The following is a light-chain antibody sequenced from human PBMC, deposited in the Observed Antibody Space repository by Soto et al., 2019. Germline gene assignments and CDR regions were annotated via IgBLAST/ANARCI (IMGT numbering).Light chain of an antibody. CDR1: QSISSW. CDR3: QQYGSSIT. Sequence: DIQMTQSPSTLSASVGDRVTITCRASQSISSWLAWYQQKPGKAPKLLIYDASSLQSGVPSRFSGSGSGTEFTLTISSLQPDDFAVYYCQQYGSSITFGPGTKVAIK. J-gene: IGKJ3*01. V-gene: IGKV1-5*01. CDR2: DAS.